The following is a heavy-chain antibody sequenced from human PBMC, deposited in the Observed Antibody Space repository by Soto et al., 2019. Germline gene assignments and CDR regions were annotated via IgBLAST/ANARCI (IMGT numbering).Heavy chain of an antibody. V-gene: IGHV4-39*07. D-gene: IGHD2-15*01. CDR3: ARMGWTRSWFDP. J-gene: IGHJ5*02. Sequence: SETLSLTYTVSGGSISSDSYCWGWIRQSPEKGLEWIASISYSGSTYYNPTLKSRLTISQDMSKNHFSLKLTSVVAADTAVYYCARMGWTRSWFDPWGQGILVTVSS. CDR2: ISYSGST. CDR1: GGSISSDSYC.